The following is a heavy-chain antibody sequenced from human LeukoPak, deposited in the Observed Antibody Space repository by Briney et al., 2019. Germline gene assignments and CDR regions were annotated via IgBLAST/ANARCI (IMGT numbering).Heavy chain of an antibody. Sequence: ASVKVSCKASGYTFTGYYMHWVRQAPGQGLEWMGWINLNSGGTNYAQKFQGRVTMTRDTSISTAYMELSRLRSDDTAVYYCARDAQFTVVVPAAKLNYMDVWGKGTTVTVSS. CDR1: GYTFTGYY. CDR3: ARDAQFTVVVPAAKLNYMDV. D-gene: IGHD2-2*01. V-gene: IGHV1-2*02. CDR2: INLNSGGT. J-gene: IGHJ6*03.